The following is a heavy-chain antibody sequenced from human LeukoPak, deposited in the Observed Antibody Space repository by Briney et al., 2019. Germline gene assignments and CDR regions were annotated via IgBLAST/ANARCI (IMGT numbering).Heavy chain of an antibody. V-gene: IGHV4-59*01. D-gene: IGHD2-2*01. CDR3: ARVLPVPAAGGGAFDI. CDR2: IYYSRST. CDR1: GGSISSYY. J-gene: IGHJ3*02. Sequence: SETLSLTCTVSGGSISSYYWSWIRQPPGKGLEWIGYIYYSRSTNYNPSLKSRVTISVDTSKNQFSLKLSSVTAADTAVYYCARVLPVPAAGGGAFDIWGQGTMVTVSS.